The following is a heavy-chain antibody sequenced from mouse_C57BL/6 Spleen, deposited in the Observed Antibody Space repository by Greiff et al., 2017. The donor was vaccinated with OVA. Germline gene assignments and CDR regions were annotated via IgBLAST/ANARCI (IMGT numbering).Heavy chain of an antibody. V-gene: IGHV2-2*01. Sequence: QVQLKESGPGLVQPSQSLSITCTVSGFSLTSYGVHWVRQSPGKGLEWLGVIWSGGSTDYNAAFISRLSISKDNSKSQVFFKMNSLQADDTAIYYCAGGSSYDAYFDYWGKGTTLTVSS. D-gene: IGHD1-1*01. J-gene: IGHJ2*01. CDR3: AGGSSYDAYFDY. CDR1: GFSLTSYG. CDR2: IWSGGST.